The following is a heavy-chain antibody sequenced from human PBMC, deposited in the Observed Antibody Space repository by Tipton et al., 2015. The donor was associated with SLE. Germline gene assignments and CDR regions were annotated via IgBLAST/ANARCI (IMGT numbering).Heavy chain of an antibody. V-gene: IGHV4-59*11. J-gene: IGHJ3*02. CDR3: ARGGGFDAFDI. CDR1: GGSISSHY. CDR2: ISYSGST. Sequence: LRLSCTVSGGSISSHYWSWIRQPPGTGLECIGYISYSGSTNYNPSLKSRVTISVDTSKNQFSLKLSSVTAADTAVYYCARGGGFDAFDIWGQGTMVTVSS.